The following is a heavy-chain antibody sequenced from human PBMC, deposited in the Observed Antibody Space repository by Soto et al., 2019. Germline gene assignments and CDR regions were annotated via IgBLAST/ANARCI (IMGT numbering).Heavy chain of an antibody. CDR1: GFTFSSYG. CDR2: IWYDGSNK. CDR3: ARPARAGCSGGSGYSGLGN. J-gene: IGHJ4*02. V-gene: IGHV3-33*01. Sequence: QVQLVESGGGVVQPGRSLRLSCAASGFTFSSYGMHWVRQAPGKGLEWVAVIWYDGSNKYYADSVKGRFTISRDNSKNTLYLQMNSLRAEDTAVYYCARPARAGCSGGSGYSGLGNWGQGTLVTVSS. D-gene: IGHD2-15*01.